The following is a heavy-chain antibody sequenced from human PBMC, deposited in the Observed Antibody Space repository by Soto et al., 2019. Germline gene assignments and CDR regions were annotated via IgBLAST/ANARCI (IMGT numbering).Heavy chain of an antibody. J-gene: IGHJ1*01. V-gene: IGHV3-23*01. CDR3: AKGVPGIAVAGTGYFQH. CDR2: ISGSGDST. CDR1: GFTFSSYT. D-gene: IGHD6-19*01. Sequence: GGSLRLSCAASGFTFSSYTMSWVRQAPGKGLEWVSGISGSGDSTYYADSVKGRFTISRDNSKNTLYLQMNSLRAEDTAVYYCAKGVPGIAVAGTGYFQHWGQGTLVTVS.